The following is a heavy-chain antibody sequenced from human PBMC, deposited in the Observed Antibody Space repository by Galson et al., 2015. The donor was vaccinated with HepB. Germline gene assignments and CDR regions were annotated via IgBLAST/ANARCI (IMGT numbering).Heavy chain of an antibody. CDR1: GYTFFNYW. D-gene: IGHD6-13*01. CDR3: ARLSSYRSSWIEY. V-gene: IGHV5-51*03. J-gene: IGHJ4*02. Sequence: QSGAEVKKSGDFLKISCKGSGYTFFNYWIAWVRQMPGKGLEWMGIIYPGDSDTRLSPSFQGQVTITTDKSINTAYLQWSSLKASDTAMYYCARLSSYRSSWIEYWGQGTLVTVSS. CDR2: IYPGDSDT.